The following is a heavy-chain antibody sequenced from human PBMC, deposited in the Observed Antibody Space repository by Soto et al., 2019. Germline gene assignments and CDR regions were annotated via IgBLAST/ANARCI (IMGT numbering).Heavy chain of an antibody. CDR2: INPNTSAT. D-gene: IGHD1-26*01. Sequence: DSVQVSCKASGYIFTGYFIQWLRQAPGQGLEWMGWINPNTSATNYAQKFQGRVTMTRDTSLGAAYMELTSLRPDDTALYYCARITWGRDPYYGMDGWGQGTTVTV. CDR3: ARITWGRDPYYGMDG. CDR1: GYIFTGYF. V-gene: IGHV1-2*02. J-gene: IGHJ6*02.